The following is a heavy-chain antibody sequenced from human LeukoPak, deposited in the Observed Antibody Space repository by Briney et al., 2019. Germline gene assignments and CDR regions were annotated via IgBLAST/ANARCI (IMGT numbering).Heavy chain of an antibody. CDR3: ARWYYDSSGYRYFDY. J-gene: IGHJ4*02. Sequence: SETLSLTCTVSGVSISSYYWSWIRQPPGKGLEWIGYIDYSGNTNYNPSLKSRVTISVDTSKNQFFLKLSSVTAADTAVYYCARWYYDSSGYRYFDYWGQGTLVTVSS. V-gene: IGHV4-59*01. CDR1: GVSISSYY. CDR2: IDYSGNT. D-gene: IGHD3-22*01.